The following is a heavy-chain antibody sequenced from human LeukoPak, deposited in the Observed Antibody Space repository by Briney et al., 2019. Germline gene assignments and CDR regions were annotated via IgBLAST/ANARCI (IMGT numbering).Heavy chain of an antibody. CDR2: INPSGGST. D-gene: IGHD4-23*01. CDR3: ARAFPDYGGNGFDY. CDR1: GGTFSSYA. J-gene: IGHJ4*02. Sequence: ASVKVSCKASGGTFSSYAISWVRQAPGQGLEWMGIINPSGGSTSYAQKFQGRVTMTRDMSTSTVYMELSSLRSEDTAVYYCARAFPDYGGNGFDYWGQGTLVTVSS. V-gene: IGHV1-46*01.